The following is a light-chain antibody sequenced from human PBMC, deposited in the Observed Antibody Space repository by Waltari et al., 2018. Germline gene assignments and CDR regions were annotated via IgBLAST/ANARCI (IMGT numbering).Light chain of an antibody. CDR3: AAWDDSLNSFYV. V-gene: IGLV1-44*01. CDR2: CNH. J-gene: IGLJ1*01. CDR1: PSNIGGNT. Sequence: QSVLTQPPSASGTPGQRVTISCSGSPSNIGGNTVTWYQHLPGPAPKLLIHCNHRRHSGVPGRCSGSTTGTSASLAISGLQSDDEADYYCAAWDDSLNSFYVFGTGTKVTVL.